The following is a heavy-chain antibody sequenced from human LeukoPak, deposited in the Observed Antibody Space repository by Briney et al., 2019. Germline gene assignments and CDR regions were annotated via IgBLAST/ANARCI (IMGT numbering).Heavy chain of an antibody. CDR2: IYPGDSDT. CDR3: ARHTQGRYCSSTSCWTAVGGMDV. J-gene: IGHJ6*04. V-gene: IGHV5-51*01. Sequence: GESLKISCKGSGYSFTSYWIGWVRQMPGKGLEWMGIIYPGDSDTRYSPSFQGQVTISADKSISTAYLQWSSLKASDTAMYYCARHTQGRYCSSTSCWTAVGGMDVWGKGTTVTVSS. CDR1: GYSFTSYW. D-gene: IGHD2-2*01.